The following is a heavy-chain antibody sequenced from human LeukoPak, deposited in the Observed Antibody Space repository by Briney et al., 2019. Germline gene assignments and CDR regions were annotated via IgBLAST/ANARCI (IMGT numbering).Heavy chain of an antibody. CDR3: ARETGTYAGFDY. V-gene: IGHV4-61*02. D-gene: IGHD1-7*01. J-gene: IGHJ4*02. CDR1: GGSISSGGYS. Sequence: PSQTLSLTCAVSGGSISSGGYSWSWIRQPPGKGLEWIGRIYTSGSTNYNPSLKSRVTMSVDTSKNQFSLKLSSVTAADTAVYYCARETGTYAGFDYWGQGTLVTVSS. CDR2: IYTSGST.